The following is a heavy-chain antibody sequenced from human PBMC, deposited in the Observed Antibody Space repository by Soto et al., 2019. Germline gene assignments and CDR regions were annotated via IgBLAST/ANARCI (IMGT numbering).Heavy chain of an antibody. V-gene: IGHV3-48*02. D-gene: IGHD5-18*01. Sequence: PGGSLRLSCAAPGFTFSSYSMNWVRQAPGKGLEWVSYISSSSSTIYYADSVKGRFTISRDNAKNSLYLQMNSLRDEDTAVYYCARDRDTASLHYYYYGMDVWGQGTTVTVSS. CDR2: ISSSSSTI. J-gene: IGHJ6*02. CDR1: GFTFSSYS. CDR3: ARDRDTASLHYYYYGMDV.